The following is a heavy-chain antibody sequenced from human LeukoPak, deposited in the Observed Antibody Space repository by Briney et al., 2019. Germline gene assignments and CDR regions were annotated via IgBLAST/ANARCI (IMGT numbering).Heavy chain of an antibody. D-gene: IGHD2-15*01. Sequence: PGGSLRLSCAASGFTFSSYGMHWVRQAPGKGLEWVSYISSSSSTIYYADSVRGRFTISRDNAKNSLYLQMNGLRAEDTAVYYCARDFCSGGSCNRNSYFDSWGQGTLVTVSP. J-gene: IGHJ4*02. V-gene: IGHV3-48*01. CDR1: GFTFSSYG. CDR3: ARDFCSGGSCNRNSYFDS. CDR2: ISSSSSTI.